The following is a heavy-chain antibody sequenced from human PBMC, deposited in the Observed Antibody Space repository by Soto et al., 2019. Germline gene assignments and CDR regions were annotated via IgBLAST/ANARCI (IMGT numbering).Heavy chain of an antibody. CDR1: GFTFSNYG. CDR2: MWYDGSNK. Sequence: QVQLVESGGGVVQPGRSLRVSCAASGFTFSNYGMHWVRQAPGKGLEWVAVMWYDGSNKYYADSVKGRFTISRDNSKNKQSLQMNSLRAEDTAVYYCARDSTPHCSSTSCLFDFWGQGTLVTVSS. J-gene: IGHJ4*02. D-gene: IGHD2-2*01. V-gene: IGHV3-33*01. CDR3: ARDSTPHCSSTSCLFDF.